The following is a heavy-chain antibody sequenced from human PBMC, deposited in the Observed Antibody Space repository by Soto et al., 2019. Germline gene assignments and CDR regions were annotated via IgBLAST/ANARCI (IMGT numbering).Heavy chain of an antibody. CDR2: IKSKTDGGTT. V-gene: IGHV3-15*07. CDR1: GFTFSNAW. CDR3: TTEGDGYNYDAFDI. D-gene: IGHD5-12*01. Sequence: GGSLRLSCAASGFTFSNAWMNWVRQAPGKGLEWVGRIKSKTDGGTTDYAAPVQSRFTISRDNSKNTLYLQMNSLKTADTAVYYCTTEGDGYNYDAFDIWGQGTMVTVSS. J-gene: IGHJ3*02.